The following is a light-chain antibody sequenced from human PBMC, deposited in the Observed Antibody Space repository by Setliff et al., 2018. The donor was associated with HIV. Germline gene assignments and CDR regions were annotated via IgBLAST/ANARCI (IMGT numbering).Light chain of an antibody. J-gene: IGLJ1*01. V-gene: IGLV2-18*02. CDR1: SSDVGSYNR. Sequence: QSALTQPPSVSGSPGQSVTISCTGTSSDVGSYNRVSWYQQPPGTAPKLMIYEVNNRPSGVPDRFSGSKSGNTASLTISGLQAEDEADYYCRSYPSISTYVFGTGTTVTV. CDR3: RSYPSISTYV. CDR2: EVN.